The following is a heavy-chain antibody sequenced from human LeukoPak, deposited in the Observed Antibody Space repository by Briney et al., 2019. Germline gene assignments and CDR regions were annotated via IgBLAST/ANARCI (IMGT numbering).Heavy chain of an antibody. CDR2: IKQDGSEK. CDR1: GFTFSSYC. Sequence: PPGGSLRLSCAASGFTFSSYCMSWVRQAPGKGLEWVANIKQDGSEKYYVDSVKGRFTISRDNAKNSLYLQMNSLRAEDTAVYYCARDGTTEAYWFDPWGQGTLVTVSS. V-gene: IGHV3-7*01. D-gene: IGHD1-7*01. CDR3: ARDGTTEAYWFDP. J-gene: IGHJ5*02.